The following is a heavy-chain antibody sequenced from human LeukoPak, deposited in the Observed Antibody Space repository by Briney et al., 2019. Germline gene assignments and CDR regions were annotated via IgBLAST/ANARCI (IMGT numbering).Heavy chain of an antibody. Sequence: SETLSLTCAVYGGSFSGYYWSWIRQLPGKGLEWIGEINHSGSTNYNPSLKSRVTISVDTSKNQFSLKLSSVTAADTAVYYCARYFSIVVVPAAISGWFDPWGQGTLVTVSS. V-gene: IGHV4-34*01. CDR1: GGSFSGYY. CDR3: ARYFSIVVVPAAISGWFDP. CDR2: INHSGST. D-gene: IGHD2-2*01. J-gene: IGHJ5*02.